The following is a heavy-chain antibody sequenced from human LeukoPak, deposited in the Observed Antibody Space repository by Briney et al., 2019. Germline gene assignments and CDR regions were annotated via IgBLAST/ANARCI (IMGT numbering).Heavy chain of an antibody. CDR2: IYYSGST. D-gene: IGHD7-27*01. V-gene: IGHV4-59*01. J-gene: IGHJ4*02. CDR1: GGSFSNYY. Sequence: SETLSLTCTVSGGSFSNYYWSWIRQTPGKGLEWIGYIYYSGSTKYNPSLKSRVTISVDTSKNQFSLKLSSVTAADTAVYYCARSGVPQRWGQGTLVIVSS. CDR3: ARSGVPQR.